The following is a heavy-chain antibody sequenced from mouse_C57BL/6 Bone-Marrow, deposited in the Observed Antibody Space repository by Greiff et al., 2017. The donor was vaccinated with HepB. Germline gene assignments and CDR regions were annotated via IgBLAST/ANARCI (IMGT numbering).Heavy chain of an antibody. D-gene: IGHD1-1*02. CDR2: IDPSDSYT. CDR1: GYTFTSYW. V-gene: IGHV1-59*01. J-gene: IGHJ1*03. CDR3: AGLWSDWYFDV. Sequence: QVQLQQPGAELVRPGTSVKLSCKASGYTFTSYWMHWVKQRPGQGLEWIGVIDPSDSYTNYTQKFKGKATLTVDTSSSTAYMQISSLTSEDSAVYYCAGLWSDWYFDVWGTGTTVTVSS.